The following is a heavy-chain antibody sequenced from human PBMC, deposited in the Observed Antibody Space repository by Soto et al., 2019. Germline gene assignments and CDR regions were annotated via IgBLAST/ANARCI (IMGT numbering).Heavy chain of an antibody. J-gene: IGHJ4*02. V-gene: IGHV1-2*04. CDR3: ARRMKGWELGYSFDY. Sequence: QVQLVQSGAEVKKPGAAVKVSCKASGYTFTGYYIHWVRQAPVQGLEWMGWSNPNSGGANYAQKFQGWVTMTRDTSINTAYMELSRLGSDDTAVYFCARRMKGWELGYSFDYWGQGTLVTVSS. D-gene: IGHD1-26*01. CDR1: GYTFTGYY. CDR2: SNPNSGGA.